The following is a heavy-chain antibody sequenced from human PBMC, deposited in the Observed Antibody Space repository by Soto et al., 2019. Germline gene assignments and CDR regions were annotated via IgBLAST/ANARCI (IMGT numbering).Heavy chain of an antibody. V-gene: IGHV1-69*02. J-gene: IGHJ6*03. Sequence: GASVKVSCKASGGTFSSYTISWVRQAPGQGLEWMGRIIPILGIANYAQKFQGRVTITADKSTSTAYMELSSLRSEDTAVYYCARSSLWFWESNDYYYYYCMDVWGKGTTVTVS. D-gene: IGHD3-10*01. CDR2: IIPILGIA. CDR3: ARSSLWFWESNDYYYYYCMDV. CDR1: GGTFSSYT.